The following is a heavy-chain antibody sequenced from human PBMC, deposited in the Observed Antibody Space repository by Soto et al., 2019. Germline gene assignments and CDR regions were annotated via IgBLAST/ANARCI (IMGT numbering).Heavy chain of an antibody. CDR2: IIPIFGTA. CDR3: ARPPGGFGEPDYYYYGMDV. V-gene: IGHV1-69*06. J-gene: IGHJ6*02. D-gene: IGHD3-10*01. Sequence: GASVKVSFKASGGTFSSYAISWLRQAPGQGLEWMGGIIPIFGTANYAQKFQGRVTITADKSTSTAYMELSSLRSEDTAVYYCARPPGGFGEPDYYYYGMDVWGQGTTVTVSS. CDR1: GGTFSSYA.